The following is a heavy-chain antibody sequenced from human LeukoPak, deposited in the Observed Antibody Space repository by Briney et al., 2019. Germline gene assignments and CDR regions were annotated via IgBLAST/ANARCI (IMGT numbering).Heavy chain of an antibody. D-gene: IGHD3-10*01. V-gene: IGHV1-8*01. CDR2: MNPNSGNT. CDR3: ARHYDYYGSGSYDY. J-gene: IGHJ4*02. CDR1: GYTFTSYD. Sequence: ASVKVSCKASGYTFTSYDINWVRQATGQGLEWMGWMNPNSGNTGYAQKFQGRVTMTRNTSISTAYMELRSLRSDDTAVYYCARHYDYYGSGSYDYWGQGTLVTVSS.